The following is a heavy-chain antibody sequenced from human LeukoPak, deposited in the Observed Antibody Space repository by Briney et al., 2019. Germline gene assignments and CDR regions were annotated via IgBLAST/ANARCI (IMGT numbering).Heavy chain of an antibody. CDR2: INPDNGNT. CDR3: ATYYCSTTSCYPYFFDS. V-gene: IGHV1-18*01. Sequence: ASVKVSCKASGYPFTRYGISWVRQAPGQGLEWMGSINPDNGNTKYAQKFQGRVTMTTDTSTSTAHMELRSLRSDDTAVYYCATYYCSTTSCYPYFFDSWGQGTLVTVSS. CDR1: GYPFTRYG. D-gene: IGHD2-2*01. J-gene: IGHJ4*02.